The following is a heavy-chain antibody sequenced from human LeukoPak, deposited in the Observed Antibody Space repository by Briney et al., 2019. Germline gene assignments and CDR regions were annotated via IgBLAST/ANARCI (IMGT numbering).Heavy chain of an antibody. J-gene: IGHJ4*02. CDR2: IYPSGST. D-gene: IGHD6-13*01. CDR1: GGSISSGNYY. Sequence: SETLSLTCTVSGGSISSGNYYWSWIRQPAGKGPEWIGRIYPSGSTNCNPSLKSRVTISVDTSKNQFSLKLSSVTAADTAVYYCARVHYSKFDYWGQGTLVTVSS. V-gene: IGHV4-61*02. CDR3: ARVHYSKFDY.